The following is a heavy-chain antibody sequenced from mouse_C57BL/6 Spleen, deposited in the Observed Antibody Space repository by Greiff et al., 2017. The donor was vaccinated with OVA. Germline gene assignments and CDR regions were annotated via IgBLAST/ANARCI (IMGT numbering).Heavy chain of an antibody. CDR1: GFTFSDYG. CDR3: ARSGSRGDWYFDV. Sequence: DVKLVESGGGLVKPGGSLKLSCAASGFTFSDYGMHWVRQAPEKGLEWVAYISSGSSTIYYADTVKGRFTISRANAKNTLFLQMTSLRSEDTAMYYCARSGSRGDWYFDVWGTGTTVTVSS. D-gene: IGHD1-1*01. V-gene: IGHV5-17*01. J-gene: IGHJ1*03. CDR2: ISSGSSTI.